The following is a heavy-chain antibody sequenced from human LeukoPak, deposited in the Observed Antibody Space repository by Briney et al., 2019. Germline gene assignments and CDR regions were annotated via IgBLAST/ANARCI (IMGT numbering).Heavy chain of an antibody. CDR3: TTDRGSCLGY. D-gene: IGHD2-15*01. CDR1: GFTVSRKF. Sequence: GGSLRLSCAAYGFTVSRKFMSWLLQAPGKGLEGVGRIKSKTDGGTTDYAAPVKGRFTISRDDSENTLYLQMNSLKTEDTAVYYCTTDRGSCLGYWGQGILVTVSS. V-gene: IGHV3-15*01. J-gene: IGHJ4*02. CDR2: IKSKTDGGTT.